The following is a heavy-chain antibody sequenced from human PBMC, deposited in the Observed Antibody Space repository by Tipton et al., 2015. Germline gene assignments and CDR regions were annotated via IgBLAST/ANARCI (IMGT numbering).Heavy chain of an antibody. Sequence: QSGAEVKKPGASVKVSCKASGYTLTGYYMHWVRQAPGQGLEWMGWINPYSGDTSYAQEFQGRVTMTRDTSTSTVYMELSSLRSEDTAVYYCARETVTTHRGGWFDPWGQGTLVTVS. CDR3: ARETVTTHRGGWFDP. CDR2: INPYSGDT. D-gene: IGHD4-11*01. V-gene: IGHV1-2*02. CDR1: GYTLTGYY. J-gene: IGHJ5*02.